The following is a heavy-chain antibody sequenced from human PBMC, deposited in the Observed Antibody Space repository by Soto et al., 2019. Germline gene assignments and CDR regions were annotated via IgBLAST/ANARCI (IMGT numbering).Heavy chain of an antibody. D-gene: IGHD3-22*01. CDR1: GFTFSSYA. CDR2: ISGSGGST. CDR3: AKDPYYDSSGYYFTSWFDP. Sequence: GGSLRLSCAASGFTFSSYAMSWVRQAPGKGLEWVSAISGSGGSTYYADSVKGRFTISRDNSKNTLYLQMNSLRAEDTAVYYCAKDPYYDSSGYYFTSWFDPWGQGTLVTVSS. J-gene: IGHJ5*02. V-gene: IGHV3-23*01.